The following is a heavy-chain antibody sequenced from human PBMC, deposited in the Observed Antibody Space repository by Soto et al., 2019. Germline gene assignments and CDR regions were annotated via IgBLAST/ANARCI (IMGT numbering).Heavy chain of an antibody. Sequence: QVHLVQSGAEVKRPGASVKVSCKASGYTFTSYNIDWVRQETGQGLEWMGWMNPNTGHTGYAQKFQGRVTMTSDTSISTAYMELSSLRSEDTAVYYCARIDYDSGPERWFDPWGQGTLITVSS. J-gene: IGHJ5*01. CDR3: ARIDYDSGPERWFDP. CDR2: MNPNTGHT. CDR1: GYTFTSYN. V-gene: IGHV1-8*01. D-gene: IGHD3-10*01.